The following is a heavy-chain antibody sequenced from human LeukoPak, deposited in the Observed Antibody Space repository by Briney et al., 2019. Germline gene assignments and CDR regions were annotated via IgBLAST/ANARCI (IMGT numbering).Heavy chain of an antibody. CDR2: INHSGST. Sequence: SETLSLTCAVYGGSFSGYYWSWIRQPPGKGLEWIGEINHSGSTNYNPSLKSRVTISADTSKNQFSLKLSSVTAADTAVYYCARKRQQLAPFDYWGQGTLVTVSS. CDR1: GGSFSGYY. CDR3: ARKRQQLAPFDY. V-gene: IGHV4-34*01. J-gene: IGHJ4*02. D-gene: IGHD6-13*01.